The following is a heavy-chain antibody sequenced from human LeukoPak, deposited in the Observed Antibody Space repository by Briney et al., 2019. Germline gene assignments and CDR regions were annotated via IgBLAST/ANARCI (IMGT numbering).Heavy chain of an antibody. CDR2: ISGSGGAT. CDR3: AKVGYSYAPRNIDY. V-gene: IGHV3-23*01. CDR1: GFTFSNYA. D-gene: IGHD5-18*01. J-gene: IGHJ4*02. Sequence: GGSLRLSCEASGFTFSNYAMSWVRQAPGKGLEWVSTISGSGGATYYADSVKGRFTISRDNSKNTLYVQMNSLRAEDTAVYYCAKVGYSYAPRNIDYWGQGTLVTVSS.